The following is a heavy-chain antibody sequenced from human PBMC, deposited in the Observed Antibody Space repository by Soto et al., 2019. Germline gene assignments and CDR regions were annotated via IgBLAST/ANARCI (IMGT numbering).Heavy chain of an antibody. D-gene: IGHD3-9*01. J-gene: IGHJ4*02. V-gene: IGHV3-23*01. CDR3: AKVSRYESLTDLY. Sequence: PVGSLILSCAASGFTFSTYSMTWVRQAPGKGLEWVSAIRGRNDDTYYADSVKGRFTISRDNSKNTLYRQMNSLRAEDTAVYYCAKVSRYESLTDLYWGQGTLVTVSS. CDR1: GFTFSTYS. CDR2: IRGRNDDT.